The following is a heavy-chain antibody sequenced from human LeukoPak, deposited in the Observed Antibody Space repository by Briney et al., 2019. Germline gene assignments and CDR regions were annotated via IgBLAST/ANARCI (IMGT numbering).Heavy chain of an antibody. Sequence: IPSETLSLTCTVSGGSISSDGYYWNWIRQRPGKGLEWIGHTFYSGNVKYNPSLKSRVTISVDTSKTQFSLKLSSVTAADTAVYYCARHWLRGAAKPGYMDVWGKGTTVTVSS. D-gene: IGHD5-18*01. CDR1: GGSISSDGYY. CDR3: ARHWLRGAAKPGYMDV. J-gene: IGHJ6*03. CDR2: TFYSGNV. V-gene: IGHV4-39*01.